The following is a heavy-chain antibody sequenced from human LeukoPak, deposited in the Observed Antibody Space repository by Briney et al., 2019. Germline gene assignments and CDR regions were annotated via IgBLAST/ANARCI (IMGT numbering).Heavy chain of an antibody. Sequence: KPSETLSLTCTVSGGSISSYYWSWIRQPPGKGLEWIGYIYYSGSTNYNPSLKSRVTISVDTSKNQFSLKLSSVTAADTAVYYCARDRHATPRLFDYWGQGTLVTVSS. CDR1: GGSISSYY. CDR2: IYYSGST. V-gene: IGHV4-59*12. D-gene: IGHD5-24*01. CDR3: ARDRHATPRLFDY. J-gene: IGHJ4*02.